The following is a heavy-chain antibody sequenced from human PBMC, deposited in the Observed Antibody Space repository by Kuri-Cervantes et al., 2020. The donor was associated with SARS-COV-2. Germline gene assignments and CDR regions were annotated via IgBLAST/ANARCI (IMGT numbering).Heavy chain of an antibody. CDR1: GYTFTSYD. D-gene: IGHD3-22*01. Sequence: ASVKVSCKASGYTFTSYDINWVRQATGQGLEWMGWMNPNSGNTGYAQKFQGRVTMTRNTSKSTAYMELSSLRSEDTAVYYCARGLWNGYYYVSWGQGTLVTVSS. CDR3: ARGLWNGYYYVS. J-gene: IGHJ4*02. CDR2: MNPNSGNT. V-gene: IGHV1-8*01.